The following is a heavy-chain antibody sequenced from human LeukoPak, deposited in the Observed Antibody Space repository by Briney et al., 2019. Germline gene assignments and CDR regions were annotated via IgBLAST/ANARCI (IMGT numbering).Heavy chain of an antibody. D-gene: IGHD2-8*01. V-gene: IGHV3-74*01. CDR2: INIDGSST. CDR1: GFTFSSYW. Sequence: PGGSLRLSCVASGFTFSSYWMHWVRQAPGKGLVWVSHINIDGSSTNYADSVKGRFTIPRDNAKNTLYLQMSSLRAEDTAVYYCARDNGGVDNWGQGTLVTVSS. J-gene: IGHJ4*02. CDR3: ARDNGGVDN.